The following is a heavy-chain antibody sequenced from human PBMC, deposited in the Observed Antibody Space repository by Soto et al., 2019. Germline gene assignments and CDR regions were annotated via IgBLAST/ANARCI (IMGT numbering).Heavy chain of an antibody. CDR2: ISGSGGST. CDR1: GFTFSSYA. Sequence: GGSLRLSCAASGFTFSSYAMSWVRQAPGKGLEWVSAISGSGGSTYYADSVKGRFTISRDNSRNTLYLQMNSLRAEDTAVYFCANHWFGITIFGVVIFDYWGQGTLVTVSS. V-gene: IGHV3-23*01. CDR3: ANHWFGITIFGVVIFDY. D-gene: IGHD3-3*01. J-gene: IGHJ4*02.